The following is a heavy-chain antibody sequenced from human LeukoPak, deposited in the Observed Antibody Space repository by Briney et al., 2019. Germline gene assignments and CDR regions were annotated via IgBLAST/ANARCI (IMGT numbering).Heavy chain of an antibody. D-gene: IGHD3-16*01. CDR3: AKGTTDYDASDPLDF. Sequence: GGSVRLSCAASGFTFSDYYMSWIRQAPGKGLEWVSYISSSGSTIYYADSVKGRFTISRDNAKNSLYLQMTSLRAEDTAVFYCAKGTTDYDASDPLDFWGQGTLVTVSP. CDR2: ISSSGSTI. V-gene: IGHV3-11*01. CDR1: GFTFSDYY. J-gene: IGHJ4*02.